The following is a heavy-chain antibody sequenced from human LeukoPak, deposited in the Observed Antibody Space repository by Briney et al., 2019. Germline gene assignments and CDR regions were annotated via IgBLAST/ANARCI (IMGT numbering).Heavy chain of an antibody. V-gene: IGHV3-30*02. CDR2: IRYDGSNK. CDR3: AKEAFFWGSGSGTFYIYYMDV. J-gene: IGHJ6*03. Sequence: GGSLRLSCAASGFTFSSYGMHWVRQAPGKGLEWVAFIRYDGSNKYYADSVKGRFTISRDNSKNTLYLQMNSLRAEDTAVYYCAKEAFFWGSGSGTFYIYYMDVWGKGTTVTVSS. D-gene: IGHD3-10*01. CDR1: GFTFSSYG.